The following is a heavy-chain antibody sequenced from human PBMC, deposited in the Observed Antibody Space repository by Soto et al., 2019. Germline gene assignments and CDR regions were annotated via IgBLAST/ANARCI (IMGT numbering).Heavy chain of an antibody. CDR3: ASMTTVASAAFDI. V-gene: IGHV2-5*01. CDR1: GLSFGTSGVG. Sequence: QITLKESGPTQVNPTQTLTLTCTASGLSFGTSGVGVGWIRQPPGEALEWVALIYWNDDKRYSPSLKSSLTITIDTAKNQVVLTMTNVDPVDTSTYYRASMTTVASAAFDIWGQGTMLTVSS. J-gene: IGHJ3*02. D-gene: IGHD4-17*01. CDR2: IYWNDDK.